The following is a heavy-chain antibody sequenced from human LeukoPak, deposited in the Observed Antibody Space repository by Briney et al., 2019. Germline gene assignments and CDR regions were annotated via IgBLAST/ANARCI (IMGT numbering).Heavy chain of an antibody. CDR3: AREAYGGKVLRYPDY. J-gene: IGHJ4*02. CDR1: GFTFDDYA. CDR2: INSDGSST. V-gene: IGHV3-74*01. Sequence: TGRSLRLSCAASGFTFDDYAMHWVRQAPGKGLEWVSRINSDGSSTSYADSVKGRFTISRDNAKNTLYLQMNSLRAEDTAVYYGAREAYGGKVLRYPDYWGQGTLVTVSS. D-gene: IGHD4-23*01.